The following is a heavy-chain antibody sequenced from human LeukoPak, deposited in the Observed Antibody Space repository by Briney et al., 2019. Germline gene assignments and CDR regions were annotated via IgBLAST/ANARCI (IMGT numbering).Heavy chain of an antibody. CDR2: IYSSGST. D-gene: IGHD3-9*01. CDR1: GGSISSGSYY. CDR3: ARNPYDILTGSGRTDWFDP. V-gene: IGHV4-61*02. Sequence: PSQTLSLTCTVSGGSISSGSYYWSWIRQPAGKGLEWIGRIYSSGSTNYNPSLKSRVTISLDTSKNQFSLKLSSVTAADTAVYYCARNPYDILTGSGRTDWFDPWGQGTLVTVSS. J-gene: IGHJ5*02.